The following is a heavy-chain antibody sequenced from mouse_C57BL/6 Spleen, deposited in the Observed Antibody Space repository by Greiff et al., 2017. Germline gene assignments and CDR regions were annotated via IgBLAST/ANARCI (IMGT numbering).Heavy chain of an antibody. D-gene: IGHD3-2*02. V-gene: IGHV1-76*01. CDR2: IYPGSGNT. J-gene: IGHJ2*01. CDR1: GYTFTDYY. Sequence: VKLQESGAELVRPGASVKLSCKASGYTFTDYYIHWVKQRPGQGLEWIARIYPGSGNTYYNEKFKGNATLTAEKSSSTAYMQLSRLTSEDSAVYFCARGDSSGYDDYWGQGTTLTVSS. CDR3: ARGDSSGYDDY.